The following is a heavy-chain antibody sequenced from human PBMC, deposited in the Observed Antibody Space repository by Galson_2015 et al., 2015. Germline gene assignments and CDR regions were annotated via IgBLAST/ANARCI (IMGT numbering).Heavy chain of an antibody. D-gene: IGHD1-26*01. V-gene: IGHV3-7*03. CDR2: IKQDGSEK. Sequence: SLRLSCAASGFTFSSYWMSWVRQAPGKGLEWVANIKQDGSEKYYVDSVKGRFTISRDNAKNSLYLQMNSLRAEDTAVYYCARSIVGARRLFDYWGQGTLVTVSS. CDR3: ARSIVGARRLFDY. J-gene: IGHJ4*02. CDR1: GFTFSSYW.